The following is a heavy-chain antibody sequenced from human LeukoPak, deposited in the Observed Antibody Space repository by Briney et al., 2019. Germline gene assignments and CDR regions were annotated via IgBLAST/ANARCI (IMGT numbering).Heavy chain of an antibody. V-gene: IGHV4-61*01. Sequence: SETLSLTCTVSGGSVSSGSYYWSWIRQPPGKGLEWIGYIYYSGSTNYNPSLKSRVTISVDTSKNQFSLKLSSVTAADTAVYYCARASDGYNYGAFDIWGRGTMVTVSS. CDR3: ARASDGYNYGAFDI. J-gene: IGHJ3*02. CDR2: IYYSGST. D-gene: IGHD5-24*01. CDR1: GGSVSSGSYY.